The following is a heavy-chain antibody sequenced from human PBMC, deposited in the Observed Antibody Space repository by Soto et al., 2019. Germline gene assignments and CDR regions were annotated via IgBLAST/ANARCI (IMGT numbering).Heavy chain of an antibody. CDR1: GGTFSSYA. CDR2: IIPIFGTA. J-gene: IGHJ6*02. V-gene: IGHV1-69*01. Sequence: QVQLVQSGAEVKKPGSSVKVSCKASGGTFSSYAISWVRQAPGQGLEWMGGIIPIFGTANYAQKFQGRVTITADESTSTAYKELSSLRSEDTAVYYCARDGSGTYYYYYGMDVWGQGTTVTVSS. CDR3: ARDGSGTYYYYYGMDV. D-gene: IGHD1-1*01.